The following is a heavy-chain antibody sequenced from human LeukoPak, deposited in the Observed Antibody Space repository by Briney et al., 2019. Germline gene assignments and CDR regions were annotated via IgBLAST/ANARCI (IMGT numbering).Heavy chain of an antibody. CDR2: INHSGST. Sequence: SEILSLTCAVYGGSFSGYYWSWIRQPPGKGLEWIGEINHSGSTNYNPSLKSRVTISVDTSKNQFSLKLSSVTAADTAVYYCARGGLRRYYFDYWGQGTLVTVSS. D-gene: IGHD5-12*01. CDR3: ARGGLRRYYFDY. CDR1: GGSFSGYY. J-gene: IGHJ4*02. V-gene: IGHV4-34*01.